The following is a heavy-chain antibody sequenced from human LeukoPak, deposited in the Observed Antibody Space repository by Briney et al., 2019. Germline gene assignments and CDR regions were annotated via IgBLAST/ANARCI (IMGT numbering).Heavy chain of an antibody. J-gene: IGHJ6*02. Sequence: GRSLRLSCAASGFTFSSYGMHWVRQAPGKGLEWVAVIWYDGSNKYYADSVKGRFTISRDNSKNTLYLQMNSLRAEDTAVYYCARAAEEGRYFDWLSPGYGMDVWGQGTTVTVSS. CDR1: GFTFSSYG. CDR2: IWYDGSNK. D-gene: IGHD3-9*01. V-gene: IGHV3-33*01. CDR3: ARAAEEGRYFDWLSPGYGMDV.